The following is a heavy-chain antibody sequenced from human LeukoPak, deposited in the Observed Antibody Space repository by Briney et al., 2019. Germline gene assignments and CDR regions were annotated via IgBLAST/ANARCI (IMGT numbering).Heavy chain of an antibody. CDR3: ARDHDDYPYY. Sequence: GGSLRLSCAASGFTFSSYSMNWVRQASGKGLEWVSSISSSSSYIYYADSVKGRFTISRDNAKNSLYLQMNSLRAEDTAVYYCARDHDDYPYYWGQGTLVTVSS. CDR1: GFTFSSYS. J-gene: IGHJ4*02. V-gene: IGHV3-21*01. CDR2: ISSSSSYI. D-gene: IGHD4-17*01.